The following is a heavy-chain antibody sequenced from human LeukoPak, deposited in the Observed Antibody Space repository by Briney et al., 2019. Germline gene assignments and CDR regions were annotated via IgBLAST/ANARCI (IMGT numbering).Heavy chain of an antibody. Sequence: TTSETLSLTCTVSGGSISSYYWSWIRQPPGKALEWIGYIYTSGSTNYNPSLRSRLTISVDTSKNQFSLRLSSVTAADTAVYCCASVIPATSWFDPWGQGTLVTVSS. CDR2: IYTSGST. CDR1: GGSISSYY. D-gene: IGHD2-2*01. V-gene: IGHV4-4*09. CDR3: ASVIPATSWFDP. J-gene: IGHJ5*02.